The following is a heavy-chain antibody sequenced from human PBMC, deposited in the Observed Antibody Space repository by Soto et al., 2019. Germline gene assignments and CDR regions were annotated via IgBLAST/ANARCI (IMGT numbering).Heavy chain of an antibody. J-gene: IGHJ6*02. CDR3: ARCFCSPIIIVVVPAPPYGMDV. CDR1: GYAFTSYG. Sequence: ASVNVSFRASGYAFTSYGIGWVRQAPGHGLEWMGYITADNGNTNYAQKRQIRDTMTTDTSTSTAYMQLRSRKTDNNAVYYCARCFCSPIIIVVVPAPPYGMDVWG. CDR2: ITADNGNT. V-gene: IGHV1-18*04. D-gene: IGHD2-2*01.